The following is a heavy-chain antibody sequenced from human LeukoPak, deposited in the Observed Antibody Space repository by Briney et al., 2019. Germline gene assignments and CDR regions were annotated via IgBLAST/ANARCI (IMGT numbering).Heavy chain of an antibody. D-gene: IGHD1-26*01. CDR2: ISSRSSYI. V-gene: IGHV3-21*01. J-gene: IGHJ4*02. Sequence: SGGSLRLSCAASGFTFSSYSMNWVRQAPGKGLEWVSSISSRSSYIYYADSVKGRFTISRDNAKNSVDLQMSSLRVDDTAVYYCARDPEMYSGSYLDSWGQGTLVTVSS. CDR3: ARDPEMYSGSYLDS. CDR1: GFTFSSYS.